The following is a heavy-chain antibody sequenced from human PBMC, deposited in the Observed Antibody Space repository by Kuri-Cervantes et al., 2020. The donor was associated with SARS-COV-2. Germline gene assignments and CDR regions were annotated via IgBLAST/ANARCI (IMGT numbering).Heavy chain of an antibody. CDR1: GFTFSSYS. J-gene: IGHJ5*02. CDR2: ISSSSSYI. Sequence: GESLKISCAASGFTFSSYSMNWVRQAPGKGLEWVSSISSSSSYIYYADSVKGRFTISRDNAKNSLYLQMNSLRAEDTAVYYCARDERYCSGGICYSEAGNWFDPWGQGTLVTVSS. D-gene: IGHD2-15*01. V-gene: IGHV3-21*01. CDR3: ARDERYCSGGICYSEAGNWFDP.